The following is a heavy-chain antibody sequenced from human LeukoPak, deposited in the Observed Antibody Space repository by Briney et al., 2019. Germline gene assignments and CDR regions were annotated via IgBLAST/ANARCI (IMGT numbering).Heavy chain of an antibody. CDR3: AKDNYYGSGSFFDY. Sequence: GGSLRLSCAASGFPFNNYWMSWVRQAPGKGLEWVTFIRYDESNRYYADSVKGRFTISRDISKNTLYLQMNSLRADDTAIYYCAKDNYYGSGSFFDYWGQGTLVTVSS. CDR2: IRYDESNR. V-gene: IGHV3-30*02. J-gene: IGHJ4*02. CDR1: GFPFNNYW. D-gene: IGHD3-10*01.